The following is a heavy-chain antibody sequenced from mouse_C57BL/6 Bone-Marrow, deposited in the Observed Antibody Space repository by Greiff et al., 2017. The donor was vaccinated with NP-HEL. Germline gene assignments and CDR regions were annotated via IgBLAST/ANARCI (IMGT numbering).Heavy chain of an antibody. D-gene: IGHD4-1*01. CDR1: GFTFSSNA. CDR3: AREGGTSFDY. CDR2: ISDGGSYT. V-gene: IGHV5-4*01. Sequence: EVKLMESGGGLVKPGGSLKLSCAASGFTFSSNAMSWVRQTPEKRLEWVATISDGGSYTYYPDNVKGRFTISRDNAKNNLYLQMSHLKSEDTAMYYCAREGGTSFDYWGQGTTLTVSS. J-gene: IGHJ2*01.